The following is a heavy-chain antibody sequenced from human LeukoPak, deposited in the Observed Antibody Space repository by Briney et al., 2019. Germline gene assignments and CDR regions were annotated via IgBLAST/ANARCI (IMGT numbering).Heavy chain of an antibody. Sequence: GGSLRLSCAASGVTFSSYAMHWVRQAPAQGLERVAVIYYDGSNKYYAYSVKGRFTISRENAKNTLYLQMNRLRAEDTAVYSCARGLAFGSGSYYNPFDYWGQGTLVTVSS. CDR2: IYYDGSNK. V-gene: IGHV3-30-3*01. D-gene: IGHD3-10*01. CDR3: ARGLAFGSGSYYNPFDY. CDR1: GVTFSSYA. J-gene: IGHJ4*02.